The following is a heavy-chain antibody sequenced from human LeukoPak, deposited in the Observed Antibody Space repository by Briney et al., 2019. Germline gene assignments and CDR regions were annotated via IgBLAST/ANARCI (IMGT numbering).Heavy chain of an antibody. V-gene: IGHV1-3*01. D-gene: IGHD2-2*01. J-gene: IGHJ3*02. Sequence: GASVKVSCKASGYTFTSYAMHWVRQAPGQRLEWMGWINAGNGNTKYSQKFQGRVTITRDTSASTAYMELSSLRSEDTAVYYCARAKSVYQLLPLPSNDAFDTWGQGTMVTVSS. CDR3: ARAKSVYQLLPLPSNDAFDT. CDR2: INAGNGNT. CDR1: GYTFTSYA.